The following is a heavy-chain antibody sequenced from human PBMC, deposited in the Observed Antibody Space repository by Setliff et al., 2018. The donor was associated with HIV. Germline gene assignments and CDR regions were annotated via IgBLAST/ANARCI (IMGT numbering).Heavy chain of an antibody. Sequence: LRLSCTASGFAFGDYAMSWVRQAPGEGLEWLAFIRSKPYGRTTEYAASVKGRFTISRDDSKNIAYLQLNSLKTEDTAVYYCTGNMDYWGQGTLVTVSS. J-gene: IGHJ4*02. V-gene: IGHV3-49*04. CDR3: TGNMDY. CDR2: IRSKPYGRTT. CDR1: GFAFGDYA.